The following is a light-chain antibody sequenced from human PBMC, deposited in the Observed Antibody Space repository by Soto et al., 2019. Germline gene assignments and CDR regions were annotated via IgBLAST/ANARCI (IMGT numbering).Light chain of an antibody. V-gene: IGKV3-15*01. J-gene: IGKJ1*01. CDR2: GAS. CDR3: QQYNDRPGT. Sequence: DIVLTHSPGTLSLSPGERATLSCRASQSVSRNSAWFQQKPGQAPRLLIYGASTRATGIPATFSGSGSGTEFTLTISSLQSEDFAVYYCQQYNDRPGTFGQGTKVDIK. CDR1: QSVSRN.